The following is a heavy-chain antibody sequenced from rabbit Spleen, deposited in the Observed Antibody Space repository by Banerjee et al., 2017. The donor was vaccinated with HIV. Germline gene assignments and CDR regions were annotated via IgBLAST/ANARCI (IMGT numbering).Heavy chain of an antibody. D-gene: IGHD8-1*01. Sequence: QSLEESGGDLVKPGASLRLTCTASGFSLSTSYFICWVRQAPGKGLEWIACSDGGAYYASWAKGRFTISKTSSTTVTLQMTSLTVADTATYFCARDTGSSFSSYGMDLWGQGTLVTVS. CDR3: ARDTGSSFSSYGMDL. V-gene: IGHV1S40*01. J-gene: IGHJ6*01. CDR1: GFSLSTSYF. CDR2: SDGGA.